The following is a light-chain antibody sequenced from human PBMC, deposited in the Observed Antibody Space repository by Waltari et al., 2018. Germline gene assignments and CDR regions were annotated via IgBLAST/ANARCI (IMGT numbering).Light chain of an antibody. J-gene: IGKJ1*01. CDR2: LGC. Sequence: DIVMTQSPLSLPVIPGEPASISCRSSQSLLHSYGYNYWDWYLQKPGQSPQLLIYLGCNRATGVPDRFSGSGSGTDFTLKISRVEAEDVGIYYCMQALQTPRTFVQGTKVEIK. CDR3: MQALQTPRT. V-gene: IGKV2-28*01. CDR1: QSLLHSYGYNY.